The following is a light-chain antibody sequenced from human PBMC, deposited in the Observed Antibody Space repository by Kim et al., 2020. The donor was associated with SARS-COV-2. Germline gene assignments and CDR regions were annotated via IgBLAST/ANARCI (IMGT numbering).Light chain of an antibody. J-gene: IGKJ4*01. Sequence: ASVGDRVTITCRASQGFSTYLALFQQKPGKAPTSLIYAASILQDDVPSKFRGSGSGTDFTLTISSLQPEDFATYYCQQYNDYPPTFGGGTKVDIK. CDR2: AAS. CDR1: QGFSTY. CDR3: QQYNDYPPT. V-gene: IGKV1-16*02.